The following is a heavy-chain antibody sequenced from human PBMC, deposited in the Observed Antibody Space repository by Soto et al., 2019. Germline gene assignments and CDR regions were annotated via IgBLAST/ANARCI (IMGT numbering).Heavy chain of an antibody. CDR3: APLAAGG. J-gene: IGHJ6*02. V-gene: IGHV3-30-3*01. CDR2: ISYDGSNK. CDR1: GFTFSSYA. Sequence: QVQLVESGGGVVQPGRSLRLSCAASGFTFSSYAMHWVRQAPGKGLEWVAVISYDGSNKYYADSVKGRFTISRDNSKNTLYLKMNSLRAEDTAVYYCAPLAAGGWGQGTTVTVSS. D-gene: IGHD6-13*01.